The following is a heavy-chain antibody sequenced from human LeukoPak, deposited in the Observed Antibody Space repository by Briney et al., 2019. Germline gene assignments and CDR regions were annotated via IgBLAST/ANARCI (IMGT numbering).Heavy chain of an antibody. D-gene: IGHD2-15*01. CDR3: ARVADIVVVVAATELIY. CDR1: GYTFTSYG. J-gene: IGHJ4*02. CDR2: ISAYNGNT. Sequence: ASVKVSCKASGYTFTSYGISWVRQAPGQGLEWMGWISAYNGNTNYAQKLQGRVTMTTDTSTSTAYMELRSLRSDDTAVYYCARVADIVVVVAATELIYWGQGTLVTVSS. V-gene: IGHV1-18*01.